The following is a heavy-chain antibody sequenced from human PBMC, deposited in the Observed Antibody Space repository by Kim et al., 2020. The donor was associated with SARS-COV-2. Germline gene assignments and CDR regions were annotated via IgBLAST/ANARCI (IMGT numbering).Heavy chain of an antibody. J-gene: IGHJ6*02. Sequence: NPSLKSRVPISVDTSKDQFSLRLSSVTAADTAVYYCARLDRVLYYGMDVWGQGTTVTVSS. CDR3: ARLDRVLYYGMDV. V-gene: IGHV4-39*01. D-gene: IGHD3-10*01.